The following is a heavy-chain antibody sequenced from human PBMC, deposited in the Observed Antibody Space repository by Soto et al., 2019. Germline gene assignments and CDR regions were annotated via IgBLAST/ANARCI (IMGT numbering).Heavy chain of an antibody. D-gene: IGHD5-12*01. J-gene: IGHJ4*02. CDR3: AHSDGGYEIIYFDF. CDR2: IYYNDDR. CDR1: GFSFSTAGVA. Sequence: SGPTLVNPTQTLTLTCTFSGFSFSTAGVAVGWIRQTPGGALEWLTLIYYNDDRRFSPSLKTRLTITGDTSKNQVVLSLTNVDPGDTATYFCAHSDGGYEIIYFDFWGQGIPVTVSS. V-gene: IGHV2-5*01.